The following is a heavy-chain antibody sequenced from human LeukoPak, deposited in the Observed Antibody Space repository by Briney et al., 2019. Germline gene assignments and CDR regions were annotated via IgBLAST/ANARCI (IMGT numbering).Heavy chain of an antibody. V-gene: IGHV3-23*03. D-gene: IGHD6-13*01. CDR1: GFSFSSYA. CDR3: AKEGIGATADFFDY. CDR2: IYSGGGT. J-gene: IGHJ4*02. Sequence: AGGSLRLSCAASGFSFSSYAMSWVRQAPGKGLEWVSLIYSGGGTYYADSVKGRFTISRDNSKNTLYLQMNSLRAEDMAVYYCAKEGIGATADFFDYWGQGTLVIVSS.